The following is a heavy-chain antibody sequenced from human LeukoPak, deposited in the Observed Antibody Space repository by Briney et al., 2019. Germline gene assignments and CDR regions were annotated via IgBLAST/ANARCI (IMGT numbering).Heavy chain of an antibody. CDR3: ARVRSSMVQGAFDY. V-gene: IGHV3-53*04. CDR2: IYNDGST. J-gene: IGHJ4*02. Sequence: GGSLRLSCAASGFTVSSTYMSWVRQTPGKGLEWVSGIYNDGSTNYADSVKGRFTTSRHNSRNTVYLQMNSLRAEDTAVYYCARVRSSMVQGAFDYWGPGVLVTVSS. CDR1: GFTVSSTY. D-gene: IGHD3-10*01.